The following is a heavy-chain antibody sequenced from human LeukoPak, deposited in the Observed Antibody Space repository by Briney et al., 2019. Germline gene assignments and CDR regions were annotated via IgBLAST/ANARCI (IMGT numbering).Heavy chain of an antibody. Sequence: ASVKVSCKASGYTFTSYDINWVRQATGQWLEWMGWMNPNSGNTGYAQKFQGRVTMTRNTSISTAYMELSSLRSEDTAVYYCARTEKITGTHDYWGQGTLVTVSS. V-gene: IGHV1-8*01. J-gene: IGHJ4*02. D-gene: IGHD1-20*01. CDR3: ARTEKITGTHDY. CDR1: GYTFTSYD. CDR2: MNPNSGNT.